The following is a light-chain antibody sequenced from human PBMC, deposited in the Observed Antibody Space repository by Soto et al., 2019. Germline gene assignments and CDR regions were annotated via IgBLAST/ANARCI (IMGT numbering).Light chain of an antibody. CDR2: RNN. J-gene: IGLJ3*02. V-gene: IGLV1-47*01. Sequence: QSLLTQPPSASGTPGQRVTISCSGGSSNIGKNYVYWYQQIPGTAPKLLIHRNNQRPSGVPDRFSGSKSGTSASLAISGLRSEDEADFYCATWDDSLSGRVFGGGTKLTVL. CDR1: SSNIGKNY. CDR3: ATWDDSLSGRV.